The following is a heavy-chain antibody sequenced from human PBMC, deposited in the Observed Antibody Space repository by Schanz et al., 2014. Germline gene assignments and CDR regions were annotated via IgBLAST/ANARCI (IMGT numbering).Heavy chain of an antibody. CDR3: PADLWFGAVWGVW. D-gene: IGHD3-10*01. J-gene: IGHJ4*02. CDR2: IKSKTDGGTR. Sequence: EVQLVESGGGLVKPGGSLRLSCATSGFTLNNAWMNWVRQAPGKGLQWVARIKSKTDGGTRDYAAPVKGRFTISTDDSKNTVYLQINSLQTEDTAVYYCPADLWFGAVWGVWWGQGTLVTVSS. CDR1: GFTLNNAW. V-gene: IGHV3-15*01.